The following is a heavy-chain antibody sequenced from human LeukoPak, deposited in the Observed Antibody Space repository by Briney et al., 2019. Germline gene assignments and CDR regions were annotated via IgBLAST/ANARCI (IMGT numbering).Heavy chain of an antibody. D-gene: IGHD3-10*01. V-gene: IGHV1-2*02. Sequence: ASVKVSCKASGYTLTRYYMHWVRQAPGQGLEWMGWINPNSGGTNYAQKFQGRVTMTRDTSISTAYMELSRLRSDDTAVYYCARAPQITMVRGVIIPFDYWGQGTLVTVSS. CDR2: INPNSGGT. CDR3: ARAPQITMVRGVIIPFDY. CDR1: GYTLTRYY. J-gene: IGHJ4*02.